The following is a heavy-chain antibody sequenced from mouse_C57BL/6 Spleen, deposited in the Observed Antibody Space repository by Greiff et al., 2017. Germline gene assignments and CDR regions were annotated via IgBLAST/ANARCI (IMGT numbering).Heavy chain of an antibody. V-gene: IGHV1-4*01. J-gene: IGHJ3*01. Sequence: QVQLQQSGAELARPGASVKMSCKASGYTFTSYTMHWVKQRPGQGLEWIGYINPSSGYTKYNQKFKDKATLTAEKSSSTAYMQLSSLTSEDSAVYDCAGYDYDGPFAYWGQGTLVTVSA. D-gene: IGHD2-4*01. CDR3: AGYDYDGPFAY. CDR1: GYTFTSYT. CDR2: INPSSGYT.